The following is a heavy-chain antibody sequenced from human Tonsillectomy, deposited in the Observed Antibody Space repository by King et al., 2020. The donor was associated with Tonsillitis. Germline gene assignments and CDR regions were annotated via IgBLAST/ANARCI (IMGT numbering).Heavy chain of an antibody. J-gene: IGHJ5*02. D-gene: IGHD3-22*01. CDR2: MDPNSGNT. Sequence: QLVQSGAEVKKPGASVKVSCKASGYSFTSYDINWVRQATGQGLEWMGWMDPNSGNTGYVQKFQGRVTMTRNTSISTAYMELNSLRSEDTAVYYCARGRGMIGWFDPWGQGTLVTVSS. V-gene: IGHV1-8*01. CDR3: ARGRGMIGWFDP. CDR1: GYSFTSYD.